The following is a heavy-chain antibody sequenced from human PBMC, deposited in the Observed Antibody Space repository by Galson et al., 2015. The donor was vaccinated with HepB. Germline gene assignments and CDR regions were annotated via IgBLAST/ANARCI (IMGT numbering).Heavy chain of an antibody. CDR1: GYTLTNYY. CDR3: ARDWVYSNYPLHYYGMDV. Sequence: SVKVSCKASGYTLTNYYIHWVRQAPGQGLEWMGIINPSGGSTRYAQKFQGRVTMTRDTSTTTVYMELSSLRSEDTAMYYCARDWVYSNYPLHYYGMDVWGQGTTVTVSS. CDR2: INPSGGST. J-gene: IGHJ6*02. V-gene: IGHV1-46*01. D-gene: IGHD4-11*01.